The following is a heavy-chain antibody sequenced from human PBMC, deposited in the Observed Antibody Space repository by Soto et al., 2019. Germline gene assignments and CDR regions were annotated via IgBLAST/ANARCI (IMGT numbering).Heavy chain of an antibody. V-gene: IGHV4-31*03. J-gene: IGHJ3*02. CDR1: GVSISSGGYY. CDR3: ARGSQLEGDAFDI. CDR2: IDYTGST. Sequence: QVQLQESGPGLVKPSQTLSLTCTVSGVSISSGGYYWSWIRQHPGKGLEEIGYIDYTGSTYYNPSLKRRVTMSLDTSKNQFSLKLSSVTVADTAVYYCARGSQLEGDAFDIWGQGTMVTVSS. D-gene: IGHD1-1*01.